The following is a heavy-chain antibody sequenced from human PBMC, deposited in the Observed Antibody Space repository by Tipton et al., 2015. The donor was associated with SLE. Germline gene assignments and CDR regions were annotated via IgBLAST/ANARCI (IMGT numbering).Heavy chain of an antibody. CDR3: ARDFQTIFGVVIIRYFDY. Sequence: TLSLTCTVSSDSISSGNSYWSWIRQHPGQGLEWIGYIYYTGTTYYNPSLKSRATISVDTSKNQFSLRLNSVTAADTAVYYCARDFQTIFGVVIIRYFDYWGQGTLVTVSS. D-gene: IGHD3-3*01. CDR1: SDSISSGNSY. CDR2: IYYTGTT. V-gene: IGHV4-31*03. J-gene: IGHJ4*02.